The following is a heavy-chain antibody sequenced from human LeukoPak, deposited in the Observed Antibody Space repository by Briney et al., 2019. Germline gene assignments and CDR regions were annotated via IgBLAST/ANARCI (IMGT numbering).Heavy chain of an antibody. D-gene: IGHD2-15*01. Sequence: ASVKVSCKASGYTFTGYYMHWVRQAPGQGLEWMGWINPNSGGTNYAQKFQGRVTMTRDTSISTAYMELSRLRSDDTAVYYCARDPFTYCSGGSCWSYYYYYSGMDVWGQGTTVTVSS. J-gene: IGHJ6*02. CDR1: GYTFTGYY. CDR2: INPNSGGT. V-gene: IGHV1-2*02. CDR3: ARDPFTYCSGGSCWSYYYYYSGMDV.